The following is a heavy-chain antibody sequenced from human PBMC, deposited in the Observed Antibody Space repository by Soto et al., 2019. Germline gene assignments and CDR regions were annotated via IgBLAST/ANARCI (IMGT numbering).Heavy chain of an antibody. V-gene: IGHV3-30*18. Sequence: GGSLRLSCAASGFTFSSYGMHWVRQAPGKGLEWVAVISYDGSNKYYADSVKGRFPISRDNSKNTLYLQMNSLRAEDTAVYYCAKEVYAISGSSTDAFDIWGQGTMVTVSS. J-gene: IGHJ3*02. D-gene: IGHD2-8*01. CDR2: ISYDGSNK. CDR1: GFTFSSYG. CDR3: AKEVYAISGSSTDAFDI.